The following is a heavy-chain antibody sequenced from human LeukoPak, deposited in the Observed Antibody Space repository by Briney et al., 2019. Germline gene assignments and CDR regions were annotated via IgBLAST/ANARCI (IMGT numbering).Heavy chain of an antibody. V-gene: IGHV4-31*03. CDR3: ARAALLMITFGGVSRFDP. CDR1: GGSISNGDHY. D-gene: IGHD3-16*01. CDR2: IYYSGST. J-gene: IGHJ5*02. Sequence: SETLSLTCTVSGGSISNGDHYWSWIRQHPGKGLEWIGHIYYSGSTYYNPSLKSRGIISVETSKNQFSLKLSSVTAADTAVYYCARAALLMITFGGVSRFDPWGQGTLVTVSS.